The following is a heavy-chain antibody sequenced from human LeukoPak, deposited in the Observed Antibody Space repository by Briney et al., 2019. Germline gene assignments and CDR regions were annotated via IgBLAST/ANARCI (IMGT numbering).Heavy chain of an antibody. CDR3: ARLFSTAHY. Sequence: PGGSLRLSCAASGFTFSNFAMNWVRQAPGKGLEWVSLISSSGSTIYYADSVKGRFTISRDNAKNSLYLQMDSLRAEDTAVYYCARLFSTAHYWGQGTLVTVSS. D-gene: IGHD2-21*01. CDR2: ISSSGSTI. J-gene: IGHJ4*02. CDR1: GFTFSNFA. V-gene: IGHV3-48*03.